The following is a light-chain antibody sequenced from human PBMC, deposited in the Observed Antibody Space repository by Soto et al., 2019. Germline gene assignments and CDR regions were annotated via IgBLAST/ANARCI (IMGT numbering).Light chain of an antibody. CDR3: QQYGSSPRRT. Sequence: EVVLTQSPATLSSSPGESVTLSCRASQNIDTYLAWYQQRPGQAPRLLIYGASSRATGIPDRFSGSGSGTDFTLTISRLEPEDFAVYYCQQYGSSPRRTFGQGTKVDSK. CDR1: QNIDTY. CDR2: GAS. J-gene: IGKJ1*01. V-gene: IGKV3-20*01.